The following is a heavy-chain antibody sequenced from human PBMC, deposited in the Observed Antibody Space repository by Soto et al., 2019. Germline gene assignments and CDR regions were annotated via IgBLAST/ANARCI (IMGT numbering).Heavy chain of an antibody. D-gene: IGHD4-17*01. CDR2: IYYSGST. J-gene: IGHJ4*02. CDR3: AGEEVTTANY. CDR1: GGSVSSGSYY. Sequence: PSETLSLTCTVSGGSVSSGSYYWSWIRQPPGKGLEWIGYIYYSGSTNYNPSLKSRVTISVDTSKNQFSLKLSSVTAADTAVYYCAGEEVTTANYWGQGTLVTVSS. V-gene: IGHV4-61*01.